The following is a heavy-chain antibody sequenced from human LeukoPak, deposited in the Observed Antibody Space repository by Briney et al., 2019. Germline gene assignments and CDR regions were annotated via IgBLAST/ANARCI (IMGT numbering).Heavy chain of an antibody. V-gene: IGHV3-23*01. Sequence: PGGSLRLSCAASGFTFDSYAMSWVRQAPGKGLEWVSGISDSGVSSYYADSVKGRFTISRDNSKNTLYLQMNSLRAEDTAVYYCARESRITMIVAVHYGMDVWGQGTTVTVSS. D-gene: IGHD3-22*01. CDR1: GFTFDSYA. CDR3: ARESRITMIVAVHYGMDV. CDR2: ISDSGVSS. J-gene: IGHJ6*02.